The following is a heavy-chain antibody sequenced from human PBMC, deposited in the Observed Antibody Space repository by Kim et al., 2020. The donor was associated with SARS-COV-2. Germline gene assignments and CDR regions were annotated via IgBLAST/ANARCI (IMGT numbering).Heavy chain of an antibody. CDR3: TTDLLDYYGSGSYNFGDY. Sequence: GGSLRLSCAASGFTFSNAWMSWVRQAPGKGLEWVGRIKSKTDGGTTDYAAPVKGRFTISRDDSKNTLYLQMSSLKTEDTAVYYCTTDLLDYYGSGSYNFGDYWGQGTLVTVSS. CDR1: GFTFSNAW. J-gene: IGHJ4*02. CDR2: IKSKTDGGTT. V-gene: IGHV3-15*01. D-gene: IGHD3-10*01.